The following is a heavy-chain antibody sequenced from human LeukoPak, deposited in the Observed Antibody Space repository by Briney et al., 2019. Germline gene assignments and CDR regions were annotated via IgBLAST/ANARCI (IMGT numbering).Heavy chain of an antibody. D-gene: IGHD2/OR15-2a*01. CDR1: GGSFSGYY. CDR2: INHSGST. CDR3: ARSGNRRYYGMDV. Sequence: SETLSLTCAVYGGSFSGYYWSWIRQPPGKGLEWIGEINHSGSTNYNPSLKSRVTISVDRSKNQFSLRLSSVTAADTAVYYCARSGNRRYYGMDVWGQGTTVTVSS. J-gene: IGHJ6*02. V-gene: IGHV4-34*01.